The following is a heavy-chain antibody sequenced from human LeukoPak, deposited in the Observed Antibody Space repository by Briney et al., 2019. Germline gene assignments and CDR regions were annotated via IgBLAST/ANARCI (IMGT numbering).Heavy chain of an antibody. D-gene: IGHD3-10*01. Sequence: SGGSLRLSCAASGFTFIRYSMNWARQAPGKGLEWVSYISSSGSSTYYADSVKGRFTVSRDNAKNSLYLQMNSLRDEDTAVYYCASISGSDFDYWGQGTLVTVSS. CDR1: GFTFIRYS. V-gene: IGHV3-48*02. J-gene: IGHJ4*02. CDR2: ISSSGSST. CDR3: ASISGSDFDY.